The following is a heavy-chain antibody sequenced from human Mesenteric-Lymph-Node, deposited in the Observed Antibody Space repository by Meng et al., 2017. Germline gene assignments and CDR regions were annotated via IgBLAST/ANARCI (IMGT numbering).Heavy chain of an antibody. D-gene: IGHD4-17*01. CDR2: ISGSGGST. V-gene: IGHV3-23*01. CDR1: GFTFSSYA. Sequence: GESLKISCAASGFTFSSYAMSWVRQAPGKGLEWVSAISGSGGSTYYADSVKGRFTISRDNSKNTLYLQMNSLRAEDTAVYYCAKIDDYGDSAWGQGTLVTVSS. CDR3: AKIDDYGDSA. J-gene: IGHJ5*02.